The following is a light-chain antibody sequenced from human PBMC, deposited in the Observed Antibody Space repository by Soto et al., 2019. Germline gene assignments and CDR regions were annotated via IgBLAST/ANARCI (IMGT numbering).Light chain of an antibody. CDR2: DNN. CDR3: GTWDSSLSAVV. Sequence: QSVLTQPPSVSAAPGQTVTISCSGSSSNIGSDSVSWYQQLPGIVPKLLIYDNNKRPSGIPDRFSGSKSGTSATLGITGLQTGDEADYYCGTWDSSLSAVVFGGGTKLTVL. CDR1: SSNIGSDS. V-gene: IGLV1-51*01. J-gene: IGLJ2*01.